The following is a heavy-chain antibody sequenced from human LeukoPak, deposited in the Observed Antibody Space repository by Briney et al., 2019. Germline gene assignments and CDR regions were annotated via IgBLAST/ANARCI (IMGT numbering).Heavy chain of an antibody. CDR3: AKDNGDPSPFDY. CDR1: GFTFSSYG. Sequence: GGSLRLSCAASGFTFSSYGMHWVRQAPGKGLEWVAVISYDGSNKYYADSVKGRFTISRDNSKNTLYLQMNSLRAEDTAVYYCAKDNGDPSPFDYWGQGTLVTVSS. V-gene: IGHV3-30*18. CDR2: ISYDGSNK. J-gene: IGHJ4*02. D-gene: IGHD4-17*01.